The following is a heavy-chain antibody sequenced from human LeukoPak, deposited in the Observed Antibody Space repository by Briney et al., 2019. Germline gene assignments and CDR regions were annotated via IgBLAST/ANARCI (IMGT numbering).Heavy chain of an antibody. J-gene: IGHJ6*02. CDR2: ISGSGYTI. CDR1: GFTFSSYG. CDR3: ARDPRDYYYGMDV. V-gene: IGHV3-48*03. Sequence: GGSLRLSCAASGFTFSSYGMNWGRQAPGKGLEWVSYISGSGYTIYYADSVKGRFTMSRDNVKNSLYLEMHSLRAEDTAVYYCARDPRDYYYGMDVWGQGTTVTVSS.